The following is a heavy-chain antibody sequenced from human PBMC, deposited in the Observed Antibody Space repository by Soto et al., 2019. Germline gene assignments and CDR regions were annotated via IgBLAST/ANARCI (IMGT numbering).Heavy chain of an antibody. Sequence: QVQLVQSGAEVKKPGASVKVSCKASGYIFTSYYLHWVLQAPGQGLEWMGWINPFDGSRMFAQSFQGRVTMTRDTSTSTVYMEVSSLRSEDTAVYYCSRVDPGETSPFDHWGQGTLVTVSS. CDR1: GYIFTSYY. J-gene: IGHJ4*02. CDR2: INPFDGSR. V-gene: IGHV1-46*03. CDR3: SRVDPGETSPFDH. D-gene: IGHD3-10*01.